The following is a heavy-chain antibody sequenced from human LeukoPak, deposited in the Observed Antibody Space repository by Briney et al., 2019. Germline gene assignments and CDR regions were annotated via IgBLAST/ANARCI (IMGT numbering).Heavy chain of an antibody. Sequence: GGSLRLSCAASGFTFSSYWMNWVRQAPGRGLEWVANIKQDGSEKYYVDSVKGRFTISRDNAKNSLYLQMHSLRAEDTAVYYCAKVGPQGSYRYTYDYWGQGTLVTVSS. CDR2: IKQDGSEK. V-gene: IGHV3-7*01. D-gene: IGHD3-16*02. CDR3: AKVGPQGSYRYTYDY. CDR1: GFTFSSYW. J-gene: IGHJ4*02.